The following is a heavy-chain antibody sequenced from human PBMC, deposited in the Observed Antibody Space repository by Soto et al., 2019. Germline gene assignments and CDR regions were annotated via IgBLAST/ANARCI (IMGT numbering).Heavy chain of an antibody. Sequence: ASVKVSCKASGYTFTSYDINWVRQATGQGLEWMGWMNPNSGNTGYAQKFQGRVTMTRNTSISTAYMELSSLRSEDTAVYYCARLYCISTSCRTITVDTAMVIPWGQGTLVTVSS. CDR1: GYTFTSYD. D-gene: IGHD2-2*01. J-gene: IGHJ5*02. CDR3: ARLYCISTSCRTITVDTAMVIP. CDR2: MNPNSGNT. V-gene: IGHV1-8*01.